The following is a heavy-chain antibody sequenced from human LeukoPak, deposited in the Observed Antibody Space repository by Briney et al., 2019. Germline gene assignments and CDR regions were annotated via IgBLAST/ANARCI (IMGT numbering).Heavy chain of an antibody. CDR2: NYYSGST. D-gene: IGHD3-22*01. V-gene: IGHV4-59*01. Sequence: SETLSLTCTVSGGSISSYYWSWIRQPPGKGLEWIGYNYYSGSTNYNPSLKSRVTISVDTSKNQFSLKLSSVTAADTAVYYCARGGVDYDSSGLIDSWGQGTLVTVSS. CDR1: GGSISSYY. CDR3: ARGGVDYDSSGLIDS. J-gene: IGHJ4*02.